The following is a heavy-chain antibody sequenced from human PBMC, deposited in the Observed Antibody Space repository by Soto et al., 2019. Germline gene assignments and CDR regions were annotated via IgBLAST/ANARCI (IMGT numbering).Heavy chain of an antibody. D-gene: IGHD2-21*02. CDR3: ARDQGVVVTADNWFDP. CDR1: GGSITDYS. CDR2: IFSSGST. J-gene: IGHJ5*02. V-gene: IGHV4-4*07. Sequence: SETLSLTCTVSGGSITDYSWVWIRQPAGKGLEWIGRIFSSGSTNYNPSLKGRITMSLDTSKNQFSLKLNSATATDMAVYFCARDQGVVVTADNWFDPWGQGILVTVSS.